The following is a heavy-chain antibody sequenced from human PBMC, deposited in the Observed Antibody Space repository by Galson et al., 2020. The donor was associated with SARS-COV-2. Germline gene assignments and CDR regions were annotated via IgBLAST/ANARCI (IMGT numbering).Heavy chain of an antibody. J-gene: IGHJ6*02. D-gene: IGHD5-18*01. CDR3: AKDGGYSYGSDYYYYGMDV. CDR2: IWYDGSNK. Sequence: GESLKISCAASGFTFSSYGMHWVRQAPGKGLEWEAVIWYDGSNKYYADSVKGRFTISRDNSKNTLYLQMNSLRAEDTAVYYCAKDGGYSYGSDYYYYGMDVWGQGTTVTVSS. V-gene: IGHV3-33*06. CDR1: GFTFSSYG.